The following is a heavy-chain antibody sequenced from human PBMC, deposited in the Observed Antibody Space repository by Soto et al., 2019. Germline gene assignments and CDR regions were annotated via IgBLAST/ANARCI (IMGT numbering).Heavy chain of an antibody. J-gene: IGHJ5*02. CDR2: IIPIFGTA. CDR1: GGTFSSYA. V-gene: IGHV1-69*13. D-gene: IGHD3-3*01. Sequence: SVKVSCKASGGTFSSYAISWVRQAPGQGLEWMGGIIPIFGTANYAQKFQRRVTITADESTSTAYMELSSLRSEDTAVYYCARVHYDFWSAIRKIQNWFDPWGQGTMVTVSS. CDR3: ARVHYDFWSAIRKIQNWFDP.